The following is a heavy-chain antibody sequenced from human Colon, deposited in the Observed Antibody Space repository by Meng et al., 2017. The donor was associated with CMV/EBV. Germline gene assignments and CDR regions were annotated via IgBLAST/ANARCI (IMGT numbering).Heavy chain of an antibody. CDR3: VGGEGPNKYFTF. CDR1: GFTFST. Sequence: SVKVSCKASGFTFSTLQWVRQARGQRPEWIGWVVLVSGNTRFAQEFQGRVTISWDMSTSTSYMDFSTVRSDDTAVYYCVGGEGPNKYFTFWGQGTLVTVSS. D-gene: IGHD2-21*01. J-gene: IGHJ4*02. V-gene: IGHV1-58*01. CDR2: VVLVSGNT.